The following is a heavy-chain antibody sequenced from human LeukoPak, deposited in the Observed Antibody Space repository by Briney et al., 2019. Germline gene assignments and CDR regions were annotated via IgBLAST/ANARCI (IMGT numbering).Heavy chain of an antibody. J-gene: IGHJ5*02. Sequence: PGESLKISCKGSGYSFTSYWIGWVRQMPGKGLEWMGIIYPGDSDTRYSPSFQGQVTISADKSISTAYLQWSSLKASDTAMYYCARQRTYCGGDCYSSNWFDPWGPGTLVTVSS. CDR3: ARQRTYCGGDCYSSNWFDP. V-gene: IGHV5-51*01. D-gene: IGHD2-21*01. CDR1: GYSFTSYW. CDR2: IYPGDSDT.